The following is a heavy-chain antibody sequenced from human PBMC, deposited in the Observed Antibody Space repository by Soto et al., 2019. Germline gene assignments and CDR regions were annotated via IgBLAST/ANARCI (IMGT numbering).Heavy chain of an antibody. J-gene: IGHJ4*02. CDR3: ARDYGHDCSGGNCYFYF. Sequence: QVQLVQSGAEVKKPGSSVKVSCKASGGTFSTYSINWVRQAPGQGREWMGGINPFFGAANYAQKFQGRVTITADESTSTAHMELRSLRSDDTAVYYCARDYGHDCSGGNCYFYFWGQGTLVTVSS. D-gene: IGHD2-15*01. V-gene: IGHV1-69*01. CDR1: GGTFSTYS. CDR2: INPFFGAA.